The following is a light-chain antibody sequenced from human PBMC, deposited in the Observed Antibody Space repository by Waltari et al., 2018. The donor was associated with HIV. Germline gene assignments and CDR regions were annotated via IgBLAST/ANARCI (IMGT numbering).Light chain of an antibody. CDR2: DND. J-gene: IGLJ3*02. CDR3: GTWDGSLSGVV. V-gene: IGLV1-51*01. Sequence: QSVLTQPPSVSAAPGQTVTMSCSGTNSDIGTNYVSWYQHVPGMTPKLLIYDNDKRPSGIPDRFSGSKSGTSATLGITGLQTGDEADYYCGTWDGSLSGVVFGGGTKLTVL. CDR1: NSDIGTNY.